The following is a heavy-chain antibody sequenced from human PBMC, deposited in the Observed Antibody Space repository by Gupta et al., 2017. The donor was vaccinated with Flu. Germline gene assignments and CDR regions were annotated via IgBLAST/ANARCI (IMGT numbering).Heavy chain of an antibody. V-gene: IGHV3-23*01. D-gene: IGHD2-15*01. Sequence: QAPGKGLEWVSTISGSGGSTYYADSVKGRFTISRDNSKNTLYLQMNSLRAEDTAVYYCATGVVATILTYFDYWGQGTLVTVSS. CDR3: ATGVVATILTYFDY. CDR2: ISGSGGST. J-gene: IGHJ4*02.